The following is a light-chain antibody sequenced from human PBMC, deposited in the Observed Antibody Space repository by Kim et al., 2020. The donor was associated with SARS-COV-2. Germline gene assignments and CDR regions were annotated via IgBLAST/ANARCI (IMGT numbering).Light chain of an antibody. J-gene: IGLJ1*01. CDR3: HVWDRSSDHYV. Sequence: PGKTARITCGGTNIGSKSVNWYQRRPGQAPVVVIYDDSDRPSGTTERFSGSNSGNTATLTISRVEAEDEADYYCHVWDRSSDHYVFGTGTKVTVL. CDR1: NIGSKS. V-gene: IGLV3-21*03. CDR2: DDS.